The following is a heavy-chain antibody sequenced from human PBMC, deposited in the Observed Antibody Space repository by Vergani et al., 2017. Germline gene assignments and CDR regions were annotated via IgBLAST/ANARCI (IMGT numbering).Heavy chain of an antibody. Sequence: VQLVESGGGLVKPGGSLRLSCAASGFTFSSYSMNWVRQAPGKGLEWVSSISSSSSYIYYADSVKGRFTISRDNAKNSLYLQMNSLRAEDTAVYYCARDPSPDLRINWFYPWGQGTLVTVSS. V-gene: IGHV3-21*04. CDR1: GFTFSSYS. CDR3: ARDPSPDLRINWFYP. CDR2: ISSSSSYI. D-gene: IGHD1-14*01. J-gene: IGHJ5*02.